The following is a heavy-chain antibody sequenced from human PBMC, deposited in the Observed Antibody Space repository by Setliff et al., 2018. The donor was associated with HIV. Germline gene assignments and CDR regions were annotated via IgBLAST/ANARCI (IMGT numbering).Heavy chain of an antibody. V-gene: IGHV3-11*01. CDR1: GFTLSDHH. D-gene: IGHD3-3*02. Sequence: PGGSLRLSCAASGFTLSDHHMNWIRRAPGEGLEWVSYISHSGGTIKYADFVRGRFTISRDIAKSSLYLQMDSLSAEDTAVYYCARDGTTFLAAMDVWGKGTTVTVSS. J-gene: IGHJ6*03. CDR2: ISHSGGTI. CDR3: ARDGTTFLAAMDV.